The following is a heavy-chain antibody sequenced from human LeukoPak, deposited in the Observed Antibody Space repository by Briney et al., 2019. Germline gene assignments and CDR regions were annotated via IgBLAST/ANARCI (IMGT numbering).Heavy chain of an antibody. Sequence: GGSLRLSCAASGFTFSSYSMNWVRQAPGKGLEWVSYISSSSTIYYADSVKGRFTISRDNAKNSLYLQMNSLRAEDTAVYYCARAGRGNTAMFDWGQGTLVTVSS. CDR2: ISSSSTI. D-gene: IGHD3-10*02. CDR1: GFTFSSYS. J-gene: IGHJ4*02. CDR3: ARAGRGNTAMFD. V-gene: IGHV3-48*04.